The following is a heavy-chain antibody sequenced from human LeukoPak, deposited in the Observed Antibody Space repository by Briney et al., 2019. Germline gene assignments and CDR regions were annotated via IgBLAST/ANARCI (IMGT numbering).Heavy chain of an antibody. D-gene: IGHD3-10*01. CDR3: ARVGGNGYHYYYMGV. CDR2: IYHSGSA. V-gene: IGHV4-39*07. J-gene: IGHJ6*03. CDR1: GGSISSSSYY. Sequence: SETLSLTCTVSGGSISSSSYYWAWIRQPPGKGLEWIGSIYHSGSAYYNASLKSRVTISVDTSKNQFSLELPSVTAADTAVYYCARVGGNGYHYYYMGVGGKGAKVTVAS.